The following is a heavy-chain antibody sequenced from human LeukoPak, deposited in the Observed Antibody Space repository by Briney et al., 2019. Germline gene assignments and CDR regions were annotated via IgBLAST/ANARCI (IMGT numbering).Heavy chain of an antibody. D-gene: IGHD4-17*01. V-gene: IGHV4-31*03. CDR2: IYYSGST. CDR3: AREATVTTRGFDY. Sequence: SETLSLTCTVSGGSISSGGYYWSWIRQHPRKGLEWIGYIYYSGSTYYNPSLKSRVTISVDTSKNQFSLKLSSVTAADTAVYYCAREATVTTRGFDYWGQGTLVTVSS. J-gene: IGHJ4*02. CDR1: GGSISSGGYY.